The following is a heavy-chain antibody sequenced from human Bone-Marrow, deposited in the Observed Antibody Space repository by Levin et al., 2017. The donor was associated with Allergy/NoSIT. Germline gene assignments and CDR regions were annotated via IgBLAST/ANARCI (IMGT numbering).Heavy chain of an antibody. CDR1: RYTFTAFH. Sequence: VASVKVSCKASRYTFTAFHIHWVRQAPGQGLEYLGRIDPDSGATFPQKFHGRLTMTRDKSINTAYMELNSLRSDDTAVYYCARIETNFYDTSTHPQWGQGTLVTVSS. CDR3: ARIETNFYDTSTHPQ. V-gene: IGHV1-2*06. CDR2: IDPDSGAT. J-gene: IGHJ4*02. D-gene: IGHD3-22*01.